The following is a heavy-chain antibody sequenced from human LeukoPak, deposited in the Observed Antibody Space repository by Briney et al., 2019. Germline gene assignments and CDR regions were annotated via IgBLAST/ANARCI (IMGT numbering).Heavy chain of an antibody. D-gene: IGHD3-9*01. CDR3: ARDHIPYYDILTGYYQAFDI. V-gene: IGHV3-74*01. CDR2: INGDGRNI. Sequence: GGSLRLSCVASGFTFSSYWMHWVRQDPRKGLVWVSRINGDGRNINYADSVRGRFTISRDNAKNTLYLQMNTLRVEDTAVYYCARDHIPYYDILTGYYQAFDIWGQGTMVTVSS. CDR1: GFTFSSYW. J-gene: IGHJ3*02.